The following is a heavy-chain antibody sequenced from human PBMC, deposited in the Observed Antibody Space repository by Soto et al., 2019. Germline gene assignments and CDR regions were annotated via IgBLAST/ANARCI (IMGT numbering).Heavy chain of an antibody. Sequence: GGSLRLSCAASGFTFDDYAMHWVRQAPGKGLEWVSGISWNSGSIGYADSVKGRFTISRDNAKNSLYLQMNSLRAEDTALYYCAKVAARSYYYYMDVWGKGTTVTVSS. D-gene: IGHD6-6*01. CDR3: AKVAARSYYYYMDV. CDR1: GFTFDDYA. J-gene: IGHJ6*03. V-gene: IGHV3-9*01. CDR2: ISWNSGSI.